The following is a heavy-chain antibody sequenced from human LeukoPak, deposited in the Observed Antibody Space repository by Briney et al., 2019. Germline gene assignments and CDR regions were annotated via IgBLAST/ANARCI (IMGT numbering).Heavy chain of an antibody. CDR2: IYHSGST. CDR1: GGSISSGGYY. D-gene: IGHD3-10*01. Sequence: PSETLSLTCTVSGGSISSGGYYWSWIRQPPGKGLEWIGYIYHSGSTYYNPSLKSRVTISVDRSKNQFSLKLNSVTAADTAVYYCAGHRLSSTSGEGPTFFDFWGQGTLVTVSS. V-gene: IGHV4-30-2*01. CDR3: AGHRLSSTSGEGPTFFDF. J-gene: IGHJ4*02.